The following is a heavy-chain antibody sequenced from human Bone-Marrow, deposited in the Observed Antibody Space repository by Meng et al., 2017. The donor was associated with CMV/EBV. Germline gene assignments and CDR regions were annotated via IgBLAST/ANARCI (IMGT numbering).Heavy chain of an antibody. J-gene: IGHJ4*02. D-gene: IGHD6-13*01. CDR2: IYSGGSST. CDR1: GFTFSSYA. Sequence: GESLKISCAASGFTFSSYAMSWVRQAPGKGLEWVSVIYSGGSSTYYADSVKGRFTISRDNSKNTLYLQMNSLRAEDTAVYYCAKGTSSWYDRFDYWGQGTLVTVYS. CDR3: AKGTSSWYDRFDY. V-gene: IGHV3-23*03.